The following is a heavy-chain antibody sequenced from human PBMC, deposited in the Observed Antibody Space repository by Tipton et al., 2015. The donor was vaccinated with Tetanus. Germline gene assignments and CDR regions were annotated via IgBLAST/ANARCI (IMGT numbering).Heavy chain of an antibody. J-gene: IGHJ4*02. CDR3: ARDGGRELL. CDR2: IYYNGKT. V-gene: IGHV4-59*01. Sequence: TLSLTCTVSGGSISSYYWTWIRQPPGKGLEWIGQIYYNGKTKYNPSLKSRVSITIDTPKNQFSLTVNSVTAVDTAVYYCARDGGRELLWGQGTLVTVSS. D-gene: IGHD3-16*01. CDR1: GGSISSYY.